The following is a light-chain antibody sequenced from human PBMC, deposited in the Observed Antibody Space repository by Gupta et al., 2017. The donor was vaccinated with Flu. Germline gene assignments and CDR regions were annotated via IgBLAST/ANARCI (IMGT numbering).Light chain of an antibody. Sequence: QSVLTQPRSVSGSSGQSVTISCTGTSSDVGGYNYVSLYQHYLGKAHKLIIHDVSQRPSGVPDLFSGSKSGNTASLTISVHHAEEDASYYCCSYTGRSPVIFGGGTKLTVL. CDR2: DVS. CDR3: CSYTGRSPVI. CDR1: SSDVGGYNY. J-gene: IGLJ2*01. V-gene: IGLV2-11*01.